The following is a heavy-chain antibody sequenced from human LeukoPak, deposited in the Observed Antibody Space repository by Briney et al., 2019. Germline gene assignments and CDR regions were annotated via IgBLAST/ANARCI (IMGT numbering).Heavy chain of an antibody. D-gene: IGHD3-22*01. V-gene: IGHV4-59*08. Sequence: SETLSLTCAVYGGSFSGYYWSWIRQPPGKGLEWIGYIYYSGSTNYNPSLKSRVTISVDTSKNQFSLKLSSVTAADTAVYYCARLVRGYYDSSGYERNAFDIWGQGTMVTVSS. J-gene: IGHJ3*02. CDR1: GGSFSGYY. CDR2: IYYSGST. CDR3: ARLVRGYYDSSGYERNAFDI.